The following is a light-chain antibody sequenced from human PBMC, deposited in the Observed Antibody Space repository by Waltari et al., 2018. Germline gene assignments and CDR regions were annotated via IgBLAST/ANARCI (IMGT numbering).Light chain of an antibody. CDR3: YSAADNDLGV. CDR2: KDT. V-gene: IGLV3-27*01. J-gene: IGLJ3*02. Sequence: SFELTQTSSLSVSPGQTVRITCSGDVLANKSARWFQQKPGHAHSLIISKDTDRPSGIPEQFSCSRSVTTVTLTISGAQVEDEADYYCYSAADNDLGVFGGGTKLTVL. CDR1: VLANKS.